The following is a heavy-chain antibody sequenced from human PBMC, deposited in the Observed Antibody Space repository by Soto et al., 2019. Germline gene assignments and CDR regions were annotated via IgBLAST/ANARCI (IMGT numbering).Heavy chain of an antibody. CDR1: GYTFTSYG. J-gene: IGHJ6*02. D-gene: IGHD5-12*01. CDR3: ARDIVATSDYYYYYGMDV. Sequence: ASVKVSCKASGYTFTSYGISWVRQAPGQGLEWMGWISAYNGNTNYAQKLQGRVTMTTDTSTSTAYMELRRLRSDDTAVYYCARDIVATSDYYYYYGMDVWGQGTTVTVSS. CDR2: ISAYNGNT. V-gene: IGHV1-18*01.